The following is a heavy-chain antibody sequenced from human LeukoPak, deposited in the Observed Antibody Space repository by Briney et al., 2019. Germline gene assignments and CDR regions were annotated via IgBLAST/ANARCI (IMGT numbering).Heavy chain of an antibody. CDR1: GGSISSGDYY. CDR2: IYYSGST. V-gene: IGHV4-30-4*01. D-gene: IGHD5-24*01. CDR3: ARWRDGYNLYYFDY. Sequence: SETLSLTCTVSGGSISSGDYYWSWIRQPPGRGLEWIGYIYYSGSTYYNPSLKSRVTISVDTSKNQFSLKLSSVTAADTAVYYCARWRDGYNLYYFDYWGQGTLVTVSS. J-gene: IGHJ4*02.